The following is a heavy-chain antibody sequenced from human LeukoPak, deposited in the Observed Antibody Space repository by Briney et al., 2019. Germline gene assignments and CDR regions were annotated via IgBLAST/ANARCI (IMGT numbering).Heavy chain of an antibody. CDR2: INPNSGGT. Sequence: ASVKVSCKASGYTFTAYYIHWVRQAPGQGLDWMGRINPNSGGTNYAQKFQGSVTMTRDTSSSTAYMELSRLRSDATAVYFCARPWEITMSERSSNWFDSWGQGTLVTVSS. V-gene: IGHV1-2*02. D-gene: IGHD1-26*01. CDR1: GYTFTAYY. J-gene: IGHJ5*01. CDR3: ARPWEITMSERSSNWFDS.